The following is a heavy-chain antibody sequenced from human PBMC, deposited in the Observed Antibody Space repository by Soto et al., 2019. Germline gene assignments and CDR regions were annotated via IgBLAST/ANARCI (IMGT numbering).Heavy chain of an antibody. Sequence: SVKVSCKASGGTFSSYAISWVRQAPGQGLEWMGGIIPIFGTANYAQKFQGRVTITADESTSTAYMELSSLRSEDTAVYYCARDTLRRDYYDSSGYSFDYWGQGTLVTVSS. CDR2: IIPIFGTA. V-gene: IGHV1-69*13. CDR1: GGTFSSYA. D-gene: IGHD3-22*01. CDR3: ARDTLRRDYYDSSGYSFDY. J-gene: IGHJ4*02.